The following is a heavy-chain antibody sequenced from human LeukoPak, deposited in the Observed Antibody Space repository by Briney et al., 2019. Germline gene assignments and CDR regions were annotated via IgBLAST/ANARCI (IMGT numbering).Heavy chain of an antibody. D-gene: IGHD3-16*01. Sequence: GGSLRLSCAASGFSVSDYSISWIRQSPGKGPEWISYVMSGRGSTNYADSVKGRFTIYRDNAKNSVALQLDGLRADDTAVYFCTRECRGSYYAFESWGQGTLVTVSS. CDR3: TRECRGSYYAFES. J-gene: IGHJ4*02. CDR1: GFSVSDYS. V-gene: IGHV3-11*05. CDR2: VMSGRGST.